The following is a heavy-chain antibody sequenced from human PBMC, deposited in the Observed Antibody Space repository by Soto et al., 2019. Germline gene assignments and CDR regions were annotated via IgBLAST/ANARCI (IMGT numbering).Heavy chain of an antibody. CDR2: IIPIFGTA. CDR3: ARGSGYCSGGSCHYYYYYGMDV. D-gene: IGHD2-15*01. J-gene: IGHJ6*02. V-gene: IGHV1-69*01. CDR1: GGTFSSYA. Sequence: QVQLVQSGAEVKKPGSSVKVSCKASGGTFSSYAISWVRQAPGQGLEWMGGIIPIFGTANYAQKFQGRVTIPADESTSTAYMELSSLRSEDTAVYYCARGSGYCSGGSCHYYYYYGMDVWGQGTTVTVSS.